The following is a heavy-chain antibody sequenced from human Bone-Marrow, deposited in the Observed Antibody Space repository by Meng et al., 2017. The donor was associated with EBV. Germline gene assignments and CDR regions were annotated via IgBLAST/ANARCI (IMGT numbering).Heavy chain of an antibody. CDR3: ARLQRDCSSTSCYPFDY. D-gene: IGHD2-2*01. V-gene: IGHV1-2*06. CDR1: GYTFTGYY. CDR2: INLNSGGT. Sequence: QVQLVPSGAGVKQPGDSVKVSCKASGYTFTGYYMNWVRQAPGQGLEWMGRINLNSGGTNYAQKFQGRVTMTRDTSISTAYMELSNLRSDDGAVYYCARLQRDCSSTSCYPFDYWGQGTLVTVSS. J-gene: IGHJ4*02.